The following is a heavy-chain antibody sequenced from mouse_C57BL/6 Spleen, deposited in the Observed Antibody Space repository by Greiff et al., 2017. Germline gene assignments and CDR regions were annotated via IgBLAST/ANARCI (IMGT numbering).Heavy chain of an antibody. J-gene: IGHJ3*01. CDR2: IYPGDGDT. V-gene: IGHV1-82*01. D-gene: IGHD2-4*01. CDR1: GYAFSSSW. CDR3: ARDEDDYDGGTFAY. Sequence: QVQLQQSGPELVKPGASVKISCKASGYAFSSSWMNWVKQRPGKGLEWIGRIYPGDGDTNYNGKFKGKATLTADKSSSTAYMQLSSLTSEDSAVYFGARDEDDYDGGTFAYWGQGTLVTVSA.